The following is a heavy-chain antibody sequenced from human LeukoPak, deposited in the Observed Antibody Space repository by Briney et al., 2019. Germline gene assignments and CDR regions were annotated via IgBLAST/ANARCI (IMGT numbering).Heavy chain of an antibody. CDR2: IYGST. Sequence: PSETLSLTCTVSGVSISSISYYWGWIRQPPGKGLEWIGSIYGSTYYNPSLKSRVTISVDTSKNQFSLKLSSVTAADTAVYYCAREVPDSSGYYPGYWGQGTLVTVSS. D-gene: IGHD3-22*01. J-gene: IGHJ4*02. CDR1: GVSISSISYY. CDR3: AREVPDSSGYYPGY. V-gene: IGHV4-39*07.